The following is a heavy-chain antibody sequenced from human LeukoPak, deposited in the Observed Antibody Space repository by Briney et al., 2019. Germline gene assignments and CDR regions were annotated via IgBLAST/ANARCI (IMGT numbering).Heavy chain of an antibody. D-gene: IGHD6-19*01. CDR2: INPNSGGT. CDR1: GYRFTGYY. CDR3: ARERGTLAVAGDAVDI. V-gene: IGHV1-2*02. Sequence: ASVKVSCKASGYRFTGYYMHWVRQAPGEGLEWMGWINPNSGGTKYAQKFQGRVTMTRDTSINTAYKEVRRLTSDDTAVYYCARERGTLAVAGDAVDIWGQGTMVTVSS. J-gene: IGHJ3*02.